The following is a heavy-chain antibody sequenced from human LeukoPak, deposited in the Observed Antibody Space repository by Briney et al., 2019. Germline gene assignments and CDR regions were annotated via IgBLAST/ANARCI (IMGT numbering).Heavy chain of an antibody. CDR1: GFTFSSYW. V-gene: IGHV3-7*01. CDR3: ARDRSSSSWHEGDRDFDY. Sequence: AGGSLRLSCAASGFTFSSYWMSWVRQAPGKGLEWVANIKQGGSEKYYVDSVKGRFTISRDNAKNSLYLQMNSLRAEDTAVYYCARDRSSSSWHEGDRDFDYWGQGTLVTVSS. CDR2: IKQGGSEK. D-gene: IGHD6-13*01. J-gene: IGHJ4*02.